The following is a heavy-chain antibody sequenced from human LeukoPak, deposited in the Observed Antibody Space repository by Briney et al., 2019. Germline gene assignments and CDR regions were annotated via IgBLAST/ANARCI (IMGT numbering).Heavy chain of an antibody. J-gene: IGHJ4*02. Sequence: PSETLSLTCTVSGGSISSYYWSWIRQPAGKGLEWIGRIDTSGNTNYKPSLKSRVTISVDTSKNQFFLKLSSVTAADTAVYYCAAGIAVAGYIDYWGQGTLVTVSS. V-gene: IGHV4-4*07. CDR2: IDTSGNT. CDR3: AAGIAVAGYIDY. CDR1: GGSISSYY. D-gene: IGHD6-19*01.